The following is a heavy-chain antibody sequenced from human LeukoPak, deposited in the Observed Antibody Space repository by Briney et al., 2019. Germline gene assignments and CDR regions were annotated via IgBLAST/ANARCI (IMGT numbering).Heavy chain of an antibody. CDR2: INPNSGGT. J-gene: IGHJ4*02. D-gene: IGHD2-15*01. CDR3: ARERDIVVVVAAILGY. CDR1: GYTFTGYY. V-gene: IGHV1-2*02. Sequence: ASVKVSCKASGYTFTGYYMHWVRQAPGQGLEWMGWINPNSGGTNYAQKFQGRVTMTRDTSISTAYMELSRLGSDDTAVYYCARERDIVVVVAAILGYWGQGTLVTVSS.